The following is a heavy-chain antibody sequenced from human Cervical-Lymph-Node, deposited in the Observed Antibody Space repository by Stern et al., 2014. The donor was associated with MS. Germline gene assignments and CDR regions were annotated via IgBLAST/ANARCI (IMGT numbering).Heavy chain of an antibody. Sequence: VQLLESGAEVKEPGASVKVSCTASGYTFTDYNIQWVRQAPGPGLEWMGMISPDGGRTAYAPKFRGRVTMTRDKSTATVYMELNSLRSEDTAVYFCAGVAPTVGAAYWGQGTLVTVSS. D-gene: IGHD1-26*01. V-gene: IGHV1-46*01. CDR1: GYTFTDYN. J-gene: IGHJ4*02. CDR3: AGVAPTVGAAY. CDR2: ISPDGGRT.